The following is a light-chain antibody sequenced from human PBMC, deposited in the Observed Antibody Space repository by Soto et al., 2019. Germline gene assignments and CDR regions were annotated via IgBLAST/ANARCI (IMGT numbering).Light chain of an antibody. CDR2: GAS. CDR1: HSINSH. Sequence: MLMTQSPATLSVSPGDRVTLSCRTSHSINSHVAFYQQKPGQAPRLLLYGASTRATGIPVRFSGSGFGTEFTLTIRSLQSEDFAVYYCQQYKNWPLFGQGTRLEIK. J-gene: IGKJ5*01. V-gene: IGKV3-15*01. CDR3: QQYKNWPL.